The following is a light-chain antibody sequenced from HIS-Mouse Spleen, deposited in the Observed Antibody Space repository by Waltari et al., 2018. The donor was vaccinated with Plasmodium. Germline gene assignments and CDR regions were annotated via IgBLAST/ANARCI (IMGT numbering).Light chain of an antibody. CDR2: GAS. Sequence: GTLSCRASQSVSSSYLAWYQQKPGQAPRLLIYGASSRATGIPDRFSGSGSGTDFTLIISRLEPEDFAVYYCQQYGSSPYTFGQGTKLEIK. CDR1: QSVSSSY. V-gene: IGKV3-20*01. J-gene: IGKJ2*01. CDR3: QQYGSSPYT.